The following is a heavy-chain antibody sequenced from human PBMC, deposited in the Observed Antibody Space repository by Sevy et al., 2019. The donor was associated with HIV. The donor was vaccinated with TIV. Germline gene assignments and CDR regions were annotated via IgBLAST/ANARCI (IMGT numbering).Heavy chain of an antibody. J-gene: IGHJ6*02. Sequence: GGSLRLSCAASGFTFSSYGMHWVRQAPGKGLEWVAVISYDGSNKYYADSVKGRFTISRDNSKNTLYLQMNSLRAEDTAVYYCAKDRYCSGGSCYWVGDYHYGMDVWGQGTTVTVSS. V-gene: IGHV3-30*18. CDR2: ISYDGSNK. CDR3: AKDRYCSGGSCYWVGDYHYGMDV. D-gene: IGHD2-15*01. CDR1: GFTFSSYG.